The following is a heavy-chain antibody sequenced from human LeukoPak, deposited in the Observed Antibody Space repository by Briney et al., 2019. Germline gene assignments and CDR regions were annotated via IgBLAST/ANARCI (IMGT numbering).Heavy chain of an antibody. J-gene: IGHJ6*03. D-gene: IGHD5-18*01. CDR1: GGSFSGYY. CDR3: ARVGYSYVINDWSRTGLGAYPTKYYYHMDV. V-gene: IGHV4-34*01. Sequence: SETLSLTCAVYGGSFSGYYWSWIRQPPGKGLEWIGEINHSGSTNYNPSLKSRVTISGDTSKNQFSLKLSSVTAADTAVYFCARVGYSYVINDWSRTGLGAYPTKYYYHMDVWGKGTRSPSP. CDR2: INHSGST.